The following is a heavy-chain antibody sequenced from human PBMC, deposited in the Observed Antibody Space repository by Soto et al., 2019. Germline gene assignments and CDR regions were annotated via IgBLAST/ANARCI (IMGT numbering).Heavy chain of an antibody. J-gene: IGHJ3*02. V-gene: IGHV1-18*01. CDR1: GYAFTSYG. D-gene: IGHD3-3*01. CDR2: ISAYNGNT. Sequence: SVKVACKASGYAFTSYGISWLRKKHRQGLEWMGWISAYNGNTNYAQKLQGRVNMTTDTSTSTAYMELRSLRSDDTAVYYCARERITIFGVVRPRAFAIRGQGTMVTVSS. CDR3: ARERITIFGVVRPRAFAI.